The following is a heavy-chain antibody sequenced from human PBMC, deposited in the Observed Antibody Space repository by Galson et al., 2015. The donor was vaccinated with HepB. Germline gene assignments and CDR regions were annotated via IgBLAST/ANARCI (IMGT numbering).Heavy chain of an antibody. CDR3: ARDITIFGVAGWGCLDY. D-gene: IGHD3-3*01. CDR2: ISSSSSTI. Sequence: SLRLSCAASGFTFSSYSMNWVRQAPGKGLEWVSYISSSSSTIYYTDSVKGRFTISRDNAKNSLYLQMNSLRAEDTAVYYCARDITIFGVAGWGCLDYWGQGTLVIVSS. V-gene: IGHV3-48*01. J-gene: IGHJ4*02. CDR1: GFTFSSYS.